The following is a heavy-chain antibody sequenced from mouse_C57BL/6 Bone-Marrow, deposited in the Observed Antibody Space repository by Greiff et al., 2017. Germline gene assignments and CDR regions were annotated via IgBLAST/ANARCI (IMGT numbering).Heavy chain of an antibody. V-gene: IGHV14-3*01. CDR3: GRRLRRCYYAMGD. J-gene: IGHJ4*01. CDR2: IDPANGNT. CDR1: GFNIKNTY. Sequence: VQLKESVAELVRPGASVKLSCTASGFNIKNTYMHWVQQRPEQGLEWIGRIDPANGNTKYAPKFQGKATITADTTSNTAYLQLSSLTSEDTAIYYCGRRLRRCYYAMGDWGKGTSVTVAS. D-gene: IGHD2-2*01.